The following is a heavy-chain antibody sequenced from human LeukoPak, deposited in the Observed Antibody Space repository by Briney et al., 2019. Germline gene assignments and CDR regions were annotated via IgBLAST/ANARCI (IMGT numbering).Heavy chain of an antibody. CDR2: ISYDGSNK. J-gene: IGHJ4*02. CDR3: AKDAHLDY. CDR1: GFTFSSYG. Sequence: GGSLRLSCAASGFTFSSYGMHWVRQAPGKGLEWVAVISYDGSNKYYADSVKGRFTISRDNSKNTLYLQMNSLRAEDTAVYYCAKDAHLDYWGQGTLVTVSS. V-gene: IGHV3-30*18.